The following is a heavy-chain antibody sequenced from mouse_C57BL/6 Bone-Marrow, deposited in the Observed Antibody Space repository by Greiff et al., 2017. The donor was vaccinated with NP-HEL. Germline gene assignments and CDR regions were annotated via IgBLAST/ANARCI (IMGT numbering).Heavy chain of an antibody. J-gene: IGHJ2*01. D-gene: IGHD4-1*01. CDR3: ARGNFPGVDY. CDR1: GYTFTSYW. CDR2: IDPSDSYT. Sequence: QVQLQQSGAELVRPGTSVKLSCKASGYTFTSYWMHWVKQRPGQGLEWIGVIDPSDSYTNYNQKFKGKATLTVDTSSSTAYMQLSSLTSEDSAVYYCARGNFPGVDYWGQGTTLTVSS. V-gene: IGHV1-59*01.